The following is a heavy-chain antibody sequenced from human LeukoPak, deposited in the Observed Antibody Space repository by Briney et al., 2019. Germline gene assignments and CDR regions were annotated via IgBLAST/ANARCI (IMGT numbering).Heavy chain of an antibody. CDR2: ISYDGSNK. V-gene: IGHV3-30*18. Sequence: GGSLRLSCAASGFTFSSYGMHWVRQAPGKGLEWVAVISYDGSNKYYADSVRGRFTISRDNSKNTLYLQMNSLRAEDTAVYYCAKDGYSSSWSAFDIWGQGTMVTVSS. J-gene: IGHJ3*02. CDR3: AKDGYSSSWSAFDI. CDR1: GFTFSSYG. D-gene: IGHD6-13*01.